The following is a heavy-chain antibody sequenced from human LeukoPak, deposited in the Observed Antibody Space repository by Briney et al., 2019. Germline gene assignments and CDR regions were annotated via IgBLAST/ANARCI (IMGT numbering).Heavy chain of an antibody. J-gene: IGHJ4*02. CDR1: GGSISSYY. D-gene: IGHD6-19*01. CDR2: VYYSGST. CDR3: ARARADSSGWYRKYYFDY. V-gene: IGHV4-59*01. Sequence: SETLPLTCTVSGGSISSYYWSWIRQLPGKGLEWIGYVYYSGSTNYNPSLKSRVTISVDTSKNQFSLKLSSVTAADTAVYYCARARADSSGWYRKYYFDYWGQGTLVTVSS.